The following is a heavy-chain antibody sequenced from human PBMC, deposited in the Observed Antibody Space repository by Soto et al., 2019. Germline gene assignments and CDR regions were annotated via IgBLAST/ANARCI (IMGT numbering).Heavy chain of an antibody. V-gene: IGHV4-34*01. CDR1: GGSFSGYY. J-gene: IGHJ4*02. D-gene: IGHD3-3*01. CDR3: ARQGSGYPHVLYYFDY. Sequence: QVQLQQWGAGLLKPSETLSLTCAVYGGSFSGYYWSWIRQPPGKGLEWIGEINHSGSTNYNPSLKSRVTISVDTSKNQFSLKLSSVTAADTAVYYCARQGSGYPHVLYYFDYWGQGTLVTVSS. CDR2: INHSGST.